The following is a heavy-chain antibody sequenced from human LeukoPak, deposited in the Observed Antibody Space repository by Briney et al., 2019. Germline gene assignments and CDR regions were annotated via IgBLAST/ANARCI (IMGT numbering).Heavy chain of an antibody. CDR1: GGSISSGDYY. J-gene: IGHJ4*02. D-gene: IGHD3-10*01. CDR2: IYYSGST. V-gene: IGHV4-30-4*01. Sequence: SETLSLTCTVSGGSISSGDYYWSWIRQPPGKGLECIGYIYYSGSTYYNPSLKSRVTISVDTSKNQFSLKLSSVTAADTAVYYCAREAYGSWSYYVDYWGQGTLVTVSS. CDR3: AREAYGSWSYYVDY.